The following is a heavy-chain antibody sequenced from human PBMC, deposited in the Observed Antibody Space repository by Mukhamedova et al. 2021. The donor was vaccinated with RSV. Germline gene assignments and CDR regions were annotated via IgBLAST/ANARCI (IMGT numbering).Heavy chain of an antibody. CDR1: NAEY. V-gene: IGHV1-2*06. CDR2: INPNTGAT. D-gene: IGHD3-10*01. CDR3: AKEGGGTSYYPNYGMDV. Sequence: NAEYMGWVRQAPGQGLEWMGRINPNTGATTYAHDLQGRVTMTRDTSSDTAYMELSGLRSDDTAVYYCAKEGGGTSYYPNYGMDVWGQGTRV. J-gene: IGHJ6*02.